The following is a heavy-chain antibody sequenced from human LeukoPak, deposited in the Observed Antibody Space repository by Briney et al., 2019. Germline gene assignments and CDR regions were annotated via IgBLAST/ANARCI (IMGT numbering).Heavy chain of an antibody. V-gene: IGHV3-48*03. CDR3: ARTAMGGYYFDY. J-gene: IGHJ4*02. CDR1: GVTFSSYE. CDR2: ISSSGSTI. D-gene: IGHD5-18*01. Sequence: QPGGSLRLSCAGSGVTFSSYEMNWVRQAPGKGLEWVSYISSSGSTIYYADSVKGRFTISRDNAKNSLYLQMNSLRAEDTAVYYCARTAMGGYYFDYWGQGTLVTVSS.